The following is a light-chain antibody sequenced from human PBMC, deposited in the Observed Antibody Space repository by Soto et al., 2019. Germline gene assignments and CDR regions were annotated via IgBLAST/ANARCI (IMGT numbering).Light chain of an antibody. V-gene: IGKV1-5*03. Sequence: DIQMTQSPSTLSASAGDRVTITCRASQSISSWLAWYQQKPGKAPKLLIYKASSLESGVPSRFSGSGSGTDFTLTISSLQPDDFATYYCQQYNSYLKTFGQGTKVEIK. CDR3: QQYNSYLKT. CDR2: KAS. CDR1: QSISSW. J-gene: IGKJ1*01.